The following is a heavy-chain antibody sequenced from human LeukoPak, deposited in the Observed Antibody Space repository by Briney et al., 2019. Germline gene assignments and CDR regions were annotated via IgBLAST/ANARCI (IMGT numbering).Heavy chain of an antibody. CDR3: AGSRGYGDYVGLDY. Sequence: GGSLRLSCAASGFTFSSYSMNWVRQAPGKGLEWVSSISSSSSYIYYADSVKGRFTISRDNAKNSLCLQMNSLRAEDTAVYYCAGSRGYGDYVGLDYWGQGTLVTVSS. J-gene: IGHJ4*02. V-gene: IGHV3-21*01. CDR2: ISSSSSYI. D-gene: IGHD4-17*01. CDR1: GFTFSSYS.